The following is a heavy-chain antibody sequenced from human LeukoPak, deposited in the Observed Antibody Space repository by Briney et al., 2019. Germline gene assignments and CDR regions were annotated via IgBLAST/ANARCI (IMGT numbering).Heavy chain of an antibody. D-gene: IGHD4-17*01. Sequence: GASVKVSCKASGGTFSSYAISWVRQAPGQELEWMGGIIPIFGTANYAQKFQGRVTITADKSTSTAYMELSSLRSEDTAVYYCARDHSELTYGDYGCCWFDPWGQGTLVTVSS. CDR1: GGTFSSYA. CDR3: ARDHSELTYGDYGCCWFDP. V-gene: IGHV1-69*06. J-gene: IGHJ5*02. CDR2: IIPIFGTA.